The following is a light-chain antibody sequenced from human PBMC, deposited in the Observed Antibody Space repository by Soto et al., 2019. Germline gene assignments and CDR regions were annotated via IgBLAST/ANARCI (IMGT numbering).Light chain of an antibody. V-gene: IGKV3-15*01. CDR3: QQYDNWLT. Sequence: EIVMTQSPATLSVSPGERATLSCRASQSVTTNVAWYQQKPGQAPRLLIHGASTRATGIPARFSGSGSGTEFTLTITSLQSEDFAVYYCQQYDNWLTFGGGTKVDIK. CDR1: QSVTTN. J-gene: IGKJ4*01. CDR2: GAS.